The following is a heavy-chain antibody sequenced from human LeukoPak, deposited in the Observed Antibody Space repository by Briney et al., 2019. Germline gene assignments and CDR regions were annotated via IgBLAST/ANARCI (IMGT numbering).Heavy chain of an antibody. CDR1: GFTFSNYN. V-gene: IGHV3-23*01. CDR3: AKDAAGPEY. CDR2: ISAGGGST. Sequence: GGSLRLSCAASGFTFSNYNMNWVRQAPGKGLFWVSGISAGGGSTYYADSVKGRFTISRDNSRNTLYLQMNSLRAEDTAVYYCAKDAAGPEYWGQGTLVTVSS. D-gene: IGHD6-13*01. J-gene: IGHJ4*02.